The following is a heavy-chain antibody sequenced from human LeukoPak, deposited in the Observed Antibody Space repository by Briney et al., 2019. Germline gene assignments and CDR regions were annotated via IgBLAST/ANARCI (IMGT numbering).Heavy chain of an antibody. Sequence: SETLSLTCAVYGGSFSGYYWSWIRQPAGKGLEWIGRIYTSGSTNYNPSLKSRVTISVDTSKNQFSLKLSSVTAADTAVYYCARDAYYGSSDYWGQGTLVTVSS. V-gene: IGHV4-4*07. J-gene: IGHJ4*02. CDR1: GGSFSGYY. CDR2: IYTSGST. D-gene: IGHD3-10*01. CDR3: ARDAYYGSSDY.